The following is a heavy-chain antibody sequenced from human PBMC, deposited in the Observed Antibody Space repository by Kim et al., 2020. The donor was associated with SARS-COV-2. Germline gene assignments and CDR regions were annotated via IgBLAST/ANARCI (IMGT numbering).Heavy chain of an antibody. V-gene: IGHV3-23*01. CDR3: AKKAASGTGYVDY. D-gene: IGHD6-13*01. J-gene: IGHJ4*02. Sequence: ADSVKGRFTISRDNSKNTLYLQMNSLRAEDTAVYYCAKKAASGTGYVDYWGQGTLVTVSS.